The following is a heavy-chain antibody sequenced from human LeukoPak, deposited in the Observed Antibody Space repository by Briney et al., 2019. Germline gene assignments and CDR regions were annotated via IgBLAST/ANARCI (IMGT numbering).Heavy chain of an antibody. CDR1: GGSISSSSYY. J-gene: IGHJ4*02. D-gene: IGHD5-18*01. V-gene: IGHV4-39*01. CDR2: IYYTGSA. CDR3: ARHPERYSYFDY. Sequence: SETLSLTCTVSGGSISSSSYYWGWIRQPPGKGLEWIGSIYYTGSAYYNPSRKSRVTMSVDTSKNQFSLRLSSVTAADTAVYSCARHPERYSYFDYWGQGTLVTVSS.